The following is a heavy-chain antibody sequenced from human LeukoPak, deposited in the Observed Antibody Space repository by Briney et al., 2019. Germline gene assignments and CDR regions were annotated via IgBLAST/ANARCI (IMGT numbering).Heavy chain of an antibody. J-gene: IGHJ4*02. V-gene: IGHV3-74*01. Sequence: PGGSLRLSCAASGSTFSSYWMHWVRQAPGKGLVWVSRINSDGSSTSYADSVKGRFTISRDNAKNTLYLQMNSLRAEDTAVYYCARRIAARPREYYFDYWGQGTLVTVSS. D-gene: IGHD6-6*01. CDR2: INSDGSST. CDR1: GSTFSSYW. CDR3: ARRIAARPREYYFDY.